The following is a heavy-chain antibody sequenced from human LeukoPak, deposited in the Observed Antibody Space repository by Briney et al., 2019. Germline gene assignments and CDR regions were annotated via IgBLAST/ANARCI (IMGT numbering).Heavy chain of an antibody. J-gene: IGHJ4*02. CDR3: GRDSFETDIDY. V-gene: IGHV3-7*01. CDR2: IKAHGRDT. CDR1: GFTSSSYW. D-gene: IGHD1-14*01. Sequence: GGSLRLSCAASGFTSSSYWMSWVHQAPATRLESVANIKAHGRDTHHVDSLRGRFTISRDNVKNSLYLQINSLRVEDTAVYYCGRDSFETDIDYWGQGTLVTVSS.